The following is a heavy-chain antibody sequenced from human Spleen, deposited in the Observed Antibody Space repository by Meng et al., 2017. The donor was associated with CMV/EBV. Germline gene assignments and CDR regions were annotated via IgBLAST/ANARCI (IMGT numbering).Heavy chain of an antibody. D-gene: IGHD2-15*01. J-gene: IGHJ6*02. CDR3: ARVKRYCTGGTCSSTGYYGMDV. CDR2: INPSGGST. V-gene: IGHV1-2*02. Sequence: ASVKVSCKTSGYTFTSYYMHWVRQAPGQGLEWMGIINPSGGSTNYAQKFQGRITMTGDTSITTAYMELSRLRSDDMAVYHCARVKRYCTGGTCSSTGYYGMDVWGQGTTVTVSS. CDR1: GYTFTSYY.